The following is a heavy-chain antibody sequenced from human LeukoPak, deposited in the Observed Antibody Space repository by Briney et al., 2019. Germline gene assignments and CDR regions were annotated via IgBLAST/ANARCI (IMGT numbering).Heavy chain of an antibody. CDR2: ISSSSSYI. V-gene: IGHV3-21*01. CDR1: GFTFSSYT. J-gene: IGHJ4*02. D-gene: IGHD5-12*01. Sequence: GGSLRLSCAASGFTFSSYTMNWVRQAPGKGLEWVSSISSSSSYIYYADSVKGRFTISRDNSKNTLYLQMSSLRVEDTAVYYCVNTGEYSGHNSKAGLDFWGQGTLVTVSS. CDR3: VNTGEYSGHNSKAGLDF.